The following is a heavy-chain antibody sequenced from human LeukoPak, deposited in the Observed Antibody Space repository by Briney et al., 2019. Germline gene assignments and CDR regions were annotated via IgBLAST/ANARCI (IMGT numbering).Heavy chain of an antibody. Sequence: SETLSLTCTVSGGSISSSSYYWGWIRQPPGKGLEWIGYIYYSGSTNYNPSLKSRVTISVDTSKNQFSLKLSSVTAADTAVYYCARVVPAAIFAFDIWGQGTMVTVSS. CDR1: GGSISSSSYY. J-gene: IGHJ3*02. V-gene: IGHV4-61*05. CDR2: IYYSGST. CDR3: ARVVPAAIFAFDI. D-gene: IGHD2-2*02.